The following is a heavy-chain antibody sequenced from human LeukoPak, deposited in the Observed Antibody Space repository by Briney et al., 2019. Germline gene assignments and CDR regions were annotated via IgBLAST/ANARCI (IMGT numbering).Heavy chain of an antibody. CDR1: GGSFSGYY. D-gene: IGHD2-2*01. V-gene: IGHV4-34*01. CDR2: INHSGST. CDR3: ARVPYCSSTSCYPYNWFDP. Sequence: SETLSLTCAVYGGSFSGYYWSWIRQPAGKGLEWIGEINHSGSTNYNPSLKSRVTISLDTSTNQFSLNLSSVTAAHTAVYYCARVPYCSSTSCYPYNWFDPWGQGTLVTVSS. J-gene: IGHJ5*02.